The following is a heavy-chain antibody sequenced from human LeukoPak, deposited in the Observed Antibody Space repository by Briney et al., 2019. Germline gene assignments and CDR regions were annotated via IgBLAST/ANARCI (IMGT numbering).Heavy chain of an antibody. CDR1: GFTFSSYA. Sequence: GSLRLSCAASGFTFSSYAMSWVRQAPGKGLEWVSAISGSGGSTYYADSVKGRFTISRDSSKNTLYLQMNSLRAEDTAVYYCAKDGGGGGYGMDVWGQGTTVTVSS. D-gene: IGHD3-16*01. J-gene: IGHJ6*02. V-gene: IGHV3-23*01. CDR3: AKDGGGGGYGMDV. CDR2: ISGSGGST.